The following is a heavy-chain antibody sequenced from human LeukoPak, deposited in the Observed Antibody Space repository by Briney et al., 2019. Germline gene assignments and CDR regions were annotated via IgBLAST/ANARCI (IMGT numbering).Heavy chain of an antibody. CDR1: GFNFSSYS. J-gene: IGHJ4*02. D-gene: IGHD6-25*01. Sequence: GGSLRLSCAASGFNFSSYSMNWVRQAPGKGLEWVSYISGSSSPIYYAESVKGRFTISRDNALNSLYLQMNSLRAEDTAVHYCADLRPPRYWGQGTLVTVSS. CDR3: ADLRPPRY. CDR2: ISGSSSPI. V-gene: IGHV3-48*01.